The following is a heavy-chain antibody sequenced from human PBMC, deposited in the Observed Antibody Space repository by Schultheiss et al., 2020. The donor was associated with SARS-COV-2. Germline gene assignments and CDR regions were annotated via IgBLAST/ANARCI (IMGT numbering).Heavy chain of an antibody. D-gene: IGHD4-23*01. Sequence: GGSLRLSCAASGFTFDDYAMHWVRQAPGKGLEWVSSISSSSSYIYYADSVKGRFTISRDNAKNSLYLQMNSLRAEDTAVYYCARGTKVVTHAFDIWGQGTMVTVSS. V-gene: IGHV3-21*01. J-gene: IGHJ3*02. CDR3: ARGTKVVTHAFDI. CDR1: GFTFDDYA. CDR2: ISSSSSYI.